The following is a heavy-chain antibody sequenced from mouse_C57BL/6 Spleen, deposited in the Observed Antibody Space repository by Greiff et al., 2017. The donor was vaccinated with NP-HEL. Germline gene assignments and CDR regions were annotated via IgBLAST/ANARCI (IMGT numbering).Heavy chain of an antibody. CDR1: GFTFSSYG. CDR2: ISSGGSYT. CDR3: ARYYGSSPYWYFDV. J-gene: IGHJ1*03. D-gene: IGHD1-1*01. V-gene: IGHV5-6*01. Sequence: EVKLMESGGDLVKPGGSLKLSCAASGFTFSSYGMSWVRQTPDKRLEWVATISSGGSYTYYPDSVKGRFTISRDNAKNTLYLQMSSLKSEDTAMYYCARYYGSSPYWYFDVWGTGTTVTVSS.